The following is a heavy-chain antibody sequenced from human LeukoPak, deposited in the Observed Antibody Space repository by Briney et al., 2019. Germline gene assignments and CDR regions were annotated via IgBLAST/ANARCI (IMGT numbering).Heavy chain of an antibody. V-gene: IGHV3-7*01. Sequence: PGGSLRLSCAASGFTFSSYWMSWVSQAPGKGLEWVANIKQDGSEKYYVDSVKGRFTIPRDNAKNSLYLQMNSLRAEDTAVYYCAREGRKDYGDFFDYWGQGTLVTVSS. CDR2: IKQDGSEK. CDR1: GFTFSSYW. CDR3: AREGRKDYGDFFDY. D-gene: IGHD4-17*01. J-gene: IGHJ4*02.